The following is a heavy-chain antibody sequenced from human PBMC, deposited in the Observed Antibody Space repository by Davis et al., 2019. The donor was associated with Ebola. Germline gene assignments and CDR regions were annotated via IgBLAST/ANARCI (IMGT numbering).Heavy chain of an antibody. D-gene: IGHD6-19*01. CDR3: AKEGAVADFDY. CDR1: GFTVSSNY. V-gene: IGHV3-53*05. J-gene: IGHJ4*02. Sequence: PGGSLRLSCAVSGFTVSSNYMSWVRQAPGRGLEWVSILYIAGGTYYADSVKGRFTISRDNSRNTLYLQMNRLRAEDTAVYYCAKEGAVADFDYWGQGALVTVSS. CDR2: LYIAGGT.